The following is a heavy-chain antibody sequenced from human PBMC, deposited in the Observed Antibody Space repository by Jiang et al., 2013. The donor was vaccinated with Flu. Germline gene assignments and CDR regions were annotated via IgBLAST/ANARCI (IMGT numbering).Heavy chain of an antibody. D-gene: IGHD2-15*01. CDR1: GYIFSNYA. CDR3: ARPARGCPADTCYSSFDY. J-gene: IGHJ4*02. CDR2: ISTKTGNP. V-gene: IGHV7-4-1*02. Sequence: QSGSELKKPGASVEVSCKASGYIFSNYAITWLRQAPGRGLEWMGWISTKTGNPTYAQALTGQFVFSLDTSVGTAYVEISSLKAEDTAVYYCARPARGCPADTCYSSFDYWGQGALVTVSS.